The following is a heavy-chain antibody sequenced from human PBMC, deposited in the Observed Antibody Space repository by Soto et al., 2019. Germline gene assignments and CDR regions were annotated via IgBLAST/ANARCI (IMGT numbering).Heavy chain of an antibody. D-gene: IGHD2-2*01. Sequence: QVQLQESGPGLVKPSGTLSLTCAVSGGSISSSNWWSWVRQPPGKGLQWIGEIYHSGSTNYNPSLKSRLTISVDRSKNQFSQKLSSVTGADTAVYYCARAGHIVVVPAARGHWFDPWGQGTLVTVSS. V-gene: IGHV4-4*02. CDR3: ARAGHIVVVPAARGHWFDP. CDR2: IYHSGST. CDR1: GGSISSSNW. J-gene: IGHJ5*02.